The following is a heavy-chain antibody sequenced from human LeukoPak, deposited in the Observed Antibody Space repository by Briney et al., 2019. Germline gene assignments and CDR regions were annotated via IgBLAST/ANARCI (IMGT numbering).Heavy chain of an antibody. V-gene: IGHV3-30-3*01. Sequence: GGSLRLSCAASGFSFSTYATHWVRQAPGKGLEWGAIRSYDGNIKYYADSVKGRFTSSRDNSKNTLYLKMNSLRAEDTAFHYCARGGTRDYSGSDTLDFWGQGTLVTVSS. CDR3: ARGGTRDYSGSDTLDF. CDR2: RSYDGNIK. J-gene: IGHJ4*02. CDR1: GFSFSTYA. D-gene: IGHD3-10*01.